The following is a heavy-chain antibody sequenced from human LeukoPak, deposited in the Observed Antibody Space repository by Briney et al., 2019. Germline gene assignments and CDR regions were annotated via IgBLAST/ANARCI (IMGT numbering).Heavy chain of an antibody. CDR2: ISSSGGST. D-gene: IGHD6-19*01. Sequence: GGSLRLSCAASGFTFINYDMTWVRQAPGKGLEWVSGISSSGGSTYYPDSVKDRFTISRDNSKNTLYLQMNSLRVEDTAVYYCAKGPRASGWTYFDYWGQGTLVTVSS. J-gene: IGHJ4*02. CDR3: AKGPRASGWTYFDY. CDR1: GFTFINYD. V-gene: IGHV3-23*01.